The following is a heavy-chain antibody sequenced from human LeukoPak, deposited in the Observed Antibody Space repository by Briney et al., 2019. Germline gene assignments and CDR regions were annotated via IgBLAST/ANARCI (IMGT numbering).Heavy chain of an antibody. J-gene: IGHJ4*02. CDR1: GFTFTDYY. CDR3: ARDPPAAGSTEFDF. Sequence: GASVKVSCKASGFTFTDYYIQWVRQAPGQGLEWMGSIHPKSGNTKYAQKFQGRVTVTRDTSISSTYMELIRLTSDDTAVYYCARDPPAAGSTEFDFWGQGTLVTVSS. CDR2: IHPKSGNT. D-gene: IGHD6-13*01. V-gene: IGHV1-2*02.